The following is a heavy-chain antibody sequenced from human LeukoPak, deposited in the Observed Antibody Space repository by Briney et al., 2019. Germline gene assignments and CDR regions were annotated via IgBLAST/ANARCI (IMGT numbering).Heavy chain of an antibody. CDR2: IIPIFGTA. CDR1: GGTFSSYA. Sequence: ASVKVSCKASGGTFSSYAISWVRQAPGQGLEWMGGIIPIFGTADYAQKFQARVTITADESTSTAYMELSSLRSEDTAVYYCARGTTVAQGPDNWSQGTLVTVSS. CDR3: ARGTTVAQGPDN. V-gene: IGHV1-69*13. D-gene: IGHD4-23*01. J-gene: IGHJ4*02.